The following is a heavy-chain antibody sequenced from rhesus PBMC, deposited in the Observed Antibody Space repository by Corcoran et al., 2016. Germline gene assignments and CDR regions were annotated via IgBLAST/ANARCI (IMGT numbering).Heavy chain of an antibody. J-gene: IGHJ4*01. V-gene: IGHV4-65*01. D-gene: IGHD3-9*01. Sequence: QVQLQESGPGLVKPSETLSLTCAVSGGSVSSSNWWSWIRQPPGKGLEWIGYISGSSGSTYYNPSLKSRVTISTDTSKNQFSLKLSSVTAADTAVYYCARVFTRMITGYYYYYFDYWGQGVLVTVSS. CDR1: GGSVSSSNW. CDR2: ISGSSGST. CDR3: ARVFTRMITGYYYYYFDY.